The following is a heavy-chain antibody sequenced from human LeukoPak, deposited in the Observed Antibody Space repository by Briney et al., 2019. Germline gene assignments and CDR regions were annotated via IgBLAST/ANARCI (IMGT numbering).Heavy chain of an antibody. Sequence: SETLSLTCTVSGGSISSSSYYWGWIRQPPGKGLEWIGSIYYSGSTHYNPSLKSRVTISVDTSKNQFSLKLSSVTAADTAVYYCARHDYSSRRNWFDPWGQGTLVTVSS. CDR1: GGSISSSSYY. V-gene: IGHV4-39*01. CDR3: ARHDYSSRRNWFDP. D-gene: IGHD2-2*01. J-gene: IGHJ5*02. CDR2: IYYSGST.